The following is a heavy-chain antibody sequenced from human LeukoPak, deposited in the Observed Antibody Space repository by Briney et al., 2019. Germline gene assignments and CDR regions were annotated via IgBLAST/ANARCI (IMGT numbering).Heavy chain of an antibody. Sequence: GSSVKVSCTASGGTFSSYAISWVRQAPGQGLEWMGGIIPIFGTANYAQKFQGRVTITADESTSTAYMELSSLRSEDTAVYYCARDHRSGRATTSGVLDYWGQGTLVTVSS. D-gene: IGHD1-26*01. CDR1: GGTFSSYA. J-gene: IGHJ4*02. V-gene: IGHV1-69*01. CDR3: ARDHRSGRATTSGVLDY. CDR2: IIPIFGTA.